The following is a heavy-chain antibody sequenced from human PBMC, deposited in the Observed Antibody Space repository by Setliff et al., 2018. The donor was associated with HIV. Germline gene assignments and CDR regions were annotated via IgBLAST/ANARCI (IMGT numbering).Heavy chain of an antibody. CDR2: IYHRGST. D-gene: IGHD2-8*02. CDR3: ARVSKTYWYSIPRDYYHHMDV. Sequence: SETLSLTCSVSGDSISSSSYYWGWIRQPPGKGLEWIGSIYHRGSTNYNPSLKSRVTISVDTSKNQFSLKVTSVTAADTAVYYCARVSKTYWYSIPRDYYHHMDVWGKGTTVTVSS. V-gene: IGHV4-39*07. J-gene: IGHJ6*03. CDR1: GDSISSSSYY.